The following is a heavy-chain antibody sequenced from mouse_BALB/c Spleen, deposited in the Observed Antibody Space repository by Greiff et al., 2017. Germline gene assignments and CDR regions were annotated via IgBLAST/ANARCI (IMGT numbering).Heavy chain of an antibody. D-gene: IGHD2-1*01. CDR2: IRNKANGYTT. CDR1: GFTFTDYY. J-gene: IGHJ3*01. V-gene: IGHV7-3*02. Sequence: EVKLVESGGGLVQPGGSLRLSCATSGFTFTDYYMSWVRQPPGKALEWLGFIRNKANGYTTEYSASVKGRFTISRDNYQSILSLQMNTLRAEDSATYYCARDLYYGNYWFAYWGQGTLVTVSA. CDR3: ARDLYYGNYWFAY.